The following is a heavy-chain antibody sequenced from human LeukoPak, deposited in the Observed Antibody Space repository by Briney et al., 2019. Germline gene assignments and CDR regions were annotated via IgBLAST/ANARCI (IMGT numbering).Heavy chain of an antibody. CDR1: GGSFIGYY. CDR3: ARGFRIFGRVYGDKKFDY. J-gene: IGHJ4*02. V-gene: IGHV4-34*01. D-gene: IGHD4-17*01. CDR2: INHSGST. Sequence: PSETLSLTCAVYGGSFIGYYWSWIRQPPGKGLEWIGEINHSGSTNYNPSLKSRVTISVDTSKNQFSLKLSSVTAADTAVYYCARGFRIFGRVYGDKKFDYWGQGTLVTVSS.